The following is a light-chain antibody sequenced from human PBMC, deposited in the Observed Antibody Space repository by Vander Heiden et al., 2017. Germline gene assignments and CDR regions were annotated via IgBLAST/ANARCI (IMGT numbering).Light chain of an antibody. CDR3: QQLNSDPLT. CDR2: AAS. CDR1: QGISSY. Sequence: DIQLPQSPSFLSASVGDRVTITCRASQGISSYLAWYQQKPGKAPKLLIYAASTLQSGVPSRFSGSGSGTEFTLTISSLQPEDFATYYCQQLNSDPLTFGGGTKVEIK. J-gene: IGKJ4*01. V-gene: IGKV1-9*01.